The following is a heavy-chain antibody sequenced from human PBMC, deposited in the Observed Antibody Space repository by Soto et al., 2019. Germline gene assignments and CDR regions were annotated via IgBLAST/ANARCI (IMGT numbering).Heavy chain of an antibody. V-gene: IGHV4-61*01. CDR3: ARVPGGRQPEYYYGSGRSTKLFDY. J-gene: IGHJ4*02. Sequence: SETLSLTCTVSGGSVSSGSYYWSWIRQPPGKGLEWIGYIYYSGSTNYNPSLKSRVTISVDTSKNQFSLKLSSVTAADTAVYYCARVPGGRQPEYYYGSGRSTKLFDYWGQGTLVTVSS. CDR2: IYYSGST. CDR1: GGSVSSGSYY. D-gene: IGHD3-10*01.